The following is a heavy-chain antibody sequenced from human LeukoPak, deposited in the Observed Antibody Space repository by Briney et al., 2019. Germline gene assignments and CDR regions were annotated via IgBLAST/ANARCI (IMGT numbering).Heavy chain of an antibody. CDR1: GGSISSSSYY. Sequence: SETLSLTCTVSGGSISSSSYYWGWIRQPPGKGLEWIGSIYYSGSTYYNPSLKSRVTMSVDTSKNQFSLKLSSVTAADTAVYYCARVSQWLVRDFDYWGQGTLVTVSS. CDR3: ARVSQWLVRDFDY. CDR2: IYYSGST. J-gene: IGHJ4*02. D-gene: IGHD6-19*01. V-gene: IGHV4-39*07.